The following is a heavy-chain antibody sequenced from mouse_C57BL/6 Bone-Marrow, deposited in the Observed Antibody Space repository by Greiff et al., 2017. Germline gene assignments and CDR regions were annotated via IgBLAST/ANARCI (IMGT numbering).Heavy chain of an antibody. CDR2: ILPGSGST. Sequence: QVQLQQSGAELMKPGASVTLSCKATGYTFTGYWIEWVKQRPGHGLEWIGEILPGSGSTNYNEKFKGKATFTAATSSNTAYMQLSSLTTEDSAIYYCARGGNLYGNYEFAYWGQGTLVTVSA. CDR1: GYTFTGYW. J-gene: IGHJ3*01. V-gene: IGHV1-9*01. D-gene: IGHD2-1*01. CDR3: ARGGNLYGNYEFAY.